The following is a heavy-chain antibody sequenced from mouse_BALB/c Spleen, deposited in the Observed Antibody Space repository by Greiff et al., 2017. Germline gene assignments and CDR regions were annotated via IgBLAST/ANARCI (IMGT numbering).Heavy chain of an antibody. Sequence: VQLKESGAELVRPGALVKLSCKASGFNIKDYYMHWVKQRPEQGLEWIGWIDPENGNTIYDPKFQGKASITADTSSNTAYLQLSSLTSEDTAVYYCARRLRYFDYWGQGTTLTVSS. CDR2: IDPENGNT. D-gene: IGHD1-1*01. V-gene: IGHV14-1*02. CDR3: ARRLRYFDY. J-gene: IGHJ2*01. CDR1: GFNIKDYY.